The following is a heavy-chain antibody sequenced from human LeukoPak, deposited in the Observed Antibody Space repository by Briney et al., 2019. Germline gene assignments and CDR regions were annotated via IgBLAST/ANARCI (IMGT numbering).Heavy chain of an antibody. CDR1: GGSFSGYY. CDR3: ARDGIAAAKSYYYYYMDV. CDR2: INHSGST. J-gene: IGHJ6*03. V-gene: IGHV4-34*01. D-gene: IGHD6-13*01. Sequence: SETLSLTCAVYGGSFSGYYWSWIRQPPGKGLEWIGEINHSGSTNYNPSLKSRVTISVDTSKNQFSLKLSSVTAADTAVYYCARDGIAAAKSYYYYYMDVWGKGTTVTVSS.